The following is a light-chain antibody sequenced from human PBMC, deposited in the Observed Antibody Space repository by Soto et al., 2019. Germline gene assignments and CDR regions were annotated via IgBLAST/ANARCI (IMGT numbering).Light chain of an antibody. Sequence: DIQMTQSPSSLSASVGDRVTITCRASQNISIYLNWYQQKPGKAPKLLIYAASSLQSGVPSRFSGSGSGTDFTLTISSLQPEHFATYYCQQSYSTPRTFGQGTEVEIK. CDR2: AAS. V-gene: IGKV1-39*01. CDR3: QQSYSTPRT. J-gene: IGKJ1*01. CDR1: QNISIY.